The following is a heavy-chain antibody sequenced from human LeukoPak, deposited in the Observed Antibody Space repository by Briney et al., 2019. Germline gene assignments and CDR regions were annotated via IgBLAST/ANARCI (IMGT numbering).Heavy chain of an antibody. CDR3: ARSNAWYSSSWYQFDY. CDR2: ISYDGSNK. CDR1: GFTFSSYA. Sequence: GGSLRLSCAASGFTFSSYAMHWVRQAPGKGLEWVAVISYDGSNKYYADSVKGRFTISRDNSKNTLYLQMNSLRAEDTAVYYCARSNAWYSSSWYQFDYWGQGTLVTVSS. J-gene: IGHJ4*02. V-gene: IGHV3-30*04. D-gene: IGHD6-13*01.